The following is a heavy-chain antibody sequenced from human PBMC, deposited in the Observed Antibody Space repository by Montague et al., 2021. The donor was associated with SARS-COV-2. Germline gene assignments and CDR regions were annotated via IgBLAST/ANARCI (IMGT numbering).Heavy chain of an antibody. Sequence: SETLSLTCTVSGGSISSSSYYWGWIRQPPGKGLEWIGNIYYSGSTYYNPSLKSRVTISVDTSKNQFSLKPSSVTAADTAVYYCARQKMGSVTIFGVVMHDRWFAPWGQGTLVTVSS. V-gene: IGHV4-39*01. J-gene: IGHJ5*02. CDR1: GGSISSSSYY. D-gene: IGHD3-3*01. CDR3: ARQKMGSVTIFGVVMHDRWFAP. CDR2: IYYSGST.